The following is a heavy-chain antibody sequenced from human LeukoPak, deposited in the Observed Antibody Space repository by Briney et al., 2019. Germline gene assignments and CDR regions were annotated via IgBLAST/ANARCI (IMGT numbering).Heavy chain of an antibody. D-gene: IGHD5-18*01. CDR3: ARAVPYSYGNWFDP. CDR2: IYYSGST. Sequence: SETLSLTCTVSGGSISSSSYYWGWLRQPPGKGLEWIGSIYYSGSTYYNPSLKSRVTISADTSQNQFSLKLSSATAADTAVYYCARAVPYSYGNWFDPWGQGTLVTVSS. CDR1: GGSISSSSYY. J-gene: IGHJ5*02. V-gene: IGHV4-39*07.